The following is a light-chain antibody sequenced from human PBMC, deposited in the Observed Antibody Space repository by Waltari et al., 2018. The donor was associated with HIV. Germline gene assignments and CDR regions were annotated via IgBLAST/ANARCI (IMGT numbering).Light chain of an antibody. CDR3: QQSYSIPFT. Sequence: DIQMTQSPSSLSASLGDRVPITCRASQTITGYLNWYQQKPGKAPKLLIYGASNLQSGVPSRFSGSGSGADFTLTISTLQPEDFATYYCQQSYSIPFTFGPGTKVDIK. CDR2: GAS. CDR1: QTITGY. V-gene: IGKV1-39*01. J-gene: IGKJ3*01.